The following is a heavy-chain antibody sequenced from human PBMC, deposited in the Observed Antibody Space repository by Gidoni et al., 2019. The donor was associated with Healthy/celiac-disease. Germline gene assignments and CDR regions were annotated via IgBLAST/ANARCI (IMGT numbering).Heavy chain of an antibody. CDR2: IRYDGSNK. D-gene: IGHD6-19*01. CDR3: AKDSDFRGWLTYFDY. CDR1: GFTFSSYG. V-gene: IGHV3-30*02. Sequence: QVQLVESGGGVVQPGGSLRLSCAASGFTFSSYGMHWVRQAPGKGLEWVAFIRYDGSNKYYADSVKGRFTISRDNSKNTLYLQMNSLRAEDTAVYYCAKDSDFRGWLTYFDYWGQGTLVTVSS. J-gene: IGHJ4*02.